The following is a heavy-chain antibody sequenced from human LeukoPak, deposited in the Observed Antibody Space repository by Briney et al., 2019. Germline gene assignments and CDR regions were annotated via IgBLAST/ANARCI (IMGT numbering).Heavy chain of an antibody. CDR3: AKVHSGYSSDY. CDR1: GFTFSSYG. CDR2: ISYDGSNK. J-gene: IGHJ4*02. V-gene: IGHV3-30*18. D-gene: IGHD5-18*01. Sequence: PGGSLRLSCAASGFTFSSYGMHWVRQAPGKGLEWVAVISYDGSNKYYADSVKGRFTISRDNSKNTLYLQMNSLRAEDTAVYHCAKVHSGYSSDYWGQGTLVTVSS.